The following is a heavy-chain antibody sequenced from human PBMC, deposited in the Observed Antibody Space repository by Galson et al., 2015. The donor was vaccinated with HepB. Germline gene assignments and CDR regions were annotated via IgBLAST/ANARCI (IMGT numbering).Heavy chain of an antibody. CDR1: GGTFSSYA. CDR2: IIPILGIA. D-gene: IGHD2-8*01. Sequence: SVKVSCKASGGTFSSYAISWVRQAPGQGLEWMGRIIPILGIANYAQKFQGRVTITADKSTSTAYMELSSLRSEDTAVYYCARCISGPDKRSAFDIWGQGTMVTVSS. CDR3: ARCISGPDKRSAFDI. V-gene: IGHV1-69*04. J-gene: IGHJ3*02.